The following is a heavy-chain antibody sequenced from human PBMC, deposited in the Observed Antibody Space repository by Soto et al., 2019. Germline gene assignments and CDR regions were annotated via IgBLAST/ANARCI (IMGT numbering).Heavy chain of an antibody. CDR1: GYSFTNYW. Sequence: GESLKISCQGSGYSFTNYWIAWVRRMPGKGLEYMGIIYPGDSDTRYSPSFQGQVTISVDKSISTAYLQWSSLKASDTAMLYCAKAVSRGWFYYGMDVWGQGSTVTVSS. V-gene: IGHV5-51*01. J-gene: IGHJ6*02. CDR3: AKAVSRGWFYYGMDV. D-gene: IGHD6-13*01. CDR2: IYPGDSDT.